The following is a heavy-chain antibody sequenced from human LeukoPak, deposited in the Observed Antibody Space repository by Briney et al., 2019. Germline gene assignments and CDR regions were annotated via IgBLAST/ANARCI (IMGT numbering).Heavy chain of an antibody. CDR3: AKLKSAITIFGVVTPNWFDP. J-gene: IGHJ5*02. Sequence: GGSLRLSCAASGFTFDDYAMHWVRQAPGKGLEWVSGISWNSGSIGYADSVKGRFTISRDNAKNSLYLQMNSLRAEDTALYYCAKLKSAITIFGVVTPNWFDPWGQGTLVTVSS. CDR1: GFTFDDYA. V-gene: IGHV3-9*01. D-gene: IGHD3-3*01. CDR2: ISWNSGSI.